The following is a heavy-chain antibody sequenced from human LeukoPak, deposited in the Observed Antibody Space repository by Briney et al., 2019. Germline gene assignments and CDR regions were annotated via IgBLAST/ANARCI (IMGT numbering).Heavy chain of an antibody. D-gene: IGHD2-2*01. CDR1: GFTVSSNH. J-gene: IGHJ4*02. CDR3: ARDNAPAGGGLDY. Sequence: GGSLRLSCAASGFTVSSNHMTWVRQAPGKGLEWVSEIYTGGLTFYADSVTGRFTISRDNSKNTVYLQMNSLGVEDTARYYCARDNAPAGGGLDYWGQGTPVTVSS. V-gene: IGHV3-53*01. CDR2: IYTGGLT.